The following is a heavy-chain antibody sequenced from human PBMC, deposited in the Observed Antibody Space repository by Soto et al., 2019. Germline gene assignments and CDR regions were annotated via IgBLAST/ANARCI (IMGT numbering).Heavy chain of an antibody. CDR2: RSYDGKKN. CDR1: GFTFSDYG. CDR3: AKQSVGNNWFITN. D-gene: IGHD1-1*01. J-gene: IGHJ4*02. V-gene: IGHV3-30*18. Sequence: QVQLLESGGGVVQPGTPVTLSCVATGFTFSDYGMHWVRQAPGNRLEWVAFRSYDGKKNYYADSVKGRFTISSDSSKSTLSLQMSSLTPDDTAVYYCAKQSVGNNWFITNWGQGTRVTVSP.